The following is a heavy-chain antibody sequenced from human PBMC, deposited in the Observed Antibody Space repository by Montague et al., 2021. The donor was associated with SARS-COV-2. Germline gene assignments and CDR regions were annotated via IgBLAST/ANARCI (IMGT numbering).Heavy chain of an antibody. CDR1: GGSFNDYY. CDR2: INHSGSS. V-gene: IGHV4-34*01. D-gene: IGHD3-3*01. CDR3: ARGQVTIFAVLIMLAAAGAIGV. J-gene: IGHJ3*01. Sequence: SETLSLTCAVYGGSFNDYYWTWIRQPPGKGLEWIGEINHSGSSNYNPSLKNRVSISGDKSKNQISLKLTSVTAADTATYYSARGQVTIFAVLIMLAAAGAIGVWGQGTTVTVSS.